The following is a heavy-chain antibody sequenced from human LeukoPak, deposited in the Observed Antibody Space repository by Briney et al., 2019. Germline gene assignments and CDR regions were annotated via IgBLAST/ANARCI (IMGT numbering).Heavy chain of an antibody. Sequence: ASVTVSCKASGYTFTGYYMHWVRQAPGQGLEWMGWINPNSGGTNYAQKFQGRVTMTRDTSISTAYMELSRLRSDDTAVYYCARDPPVNQGYYDSSGPSYWGQGTLVTVSS. V-gene: IGHV1-2*02. CDR3: ARDPPVNQGYYDSSGPSY. J-gene: IGHJ4*02. CDR1: GYTFTGYY. D-gene: IGHD3-22*01. CDR2: INPNSGGT.